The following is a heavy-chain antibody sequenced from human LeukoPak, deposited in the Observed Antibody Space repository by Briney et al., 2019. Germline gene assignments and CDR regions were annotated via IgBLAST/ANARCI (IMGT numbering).Heavy chain of an antibody. Sequence: ASVKVSCKASGYTFTSYDINWVRQATGQGLEWMGWINPNSGGTNYAQKFQGRVTMTRDTSISTAYMELSRLRSDDTAVYYCARVVVAATFPYYYYYMDVWGKGTTVTVSS. CDR3: ARVVVAATFPYYYYYMDV. V-gene: IGHV1-2*02. D-gene: IGHD2-15*01. CDR2: INPNSGGT. J-gene: IGHJ6*03. CDR1: GYTFTSYD.